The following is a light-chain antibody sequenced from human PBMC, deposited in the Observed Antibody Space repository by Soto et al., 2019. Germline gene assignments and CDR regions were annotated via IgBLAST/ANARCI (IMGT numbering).Light chain of an antibody. CDR2: EAS. V-gene: IGKV3D-15*01. CDR1: QTVGVR. Sequence: DIVLTQSPATVSSSQRARAPLSCLASQTVGVRLAWYQHKPGQAPRLIIYEASNRAAGIPARFSGSGSGTEFTLTISSLQSEDFAVYYCQQYNNWLLGTFCQGTKVAIK. CDR3: QQYNNWLLGT. J-gene: IGKJ1*01.